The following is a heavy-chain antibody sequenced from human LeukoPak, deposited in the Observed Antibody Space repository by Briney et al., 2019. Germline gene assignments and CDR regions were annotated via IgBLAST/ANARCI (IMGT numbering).Heavy chain of an antibody. CDR3: AKDQAGTWGLDY. D-gene: IGHD3-10*01. V-gene: IGHV3-30*02. CDR2: VRPDGSSN. CDR1: GFSFSNVG. Sequence: PGGSLRLSCAASGFSFSNVGMHWVRQAPGKGLEWVAFVRPDGSSNYYADSVKGRFIISRDNSKNTLHLQMNSLRAEDTAFYYCAKDQAGTWGLDYWGQGTLVTVSS. J-gene: IGHJ4*02.